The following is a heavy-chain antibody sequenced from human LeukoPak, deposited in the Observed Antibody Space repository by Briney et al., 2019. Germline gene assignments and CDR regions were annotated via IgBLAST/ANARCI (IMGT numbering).Heavy chain of an antibody. Sequence: PGGSLRLSCAASGFNFNTYGAHWIRQAPGKGLDWVAAISYDGKNKYYADSVKGRFTISRDTSKNTLDLQMNSLRVADTGLYYCASLPMERLPHNGFDIWGQGTMVTVSS. V-gene: IGHV3-30*03. D-gene: IGHD1-26*01. CDR1: GFNFNTYG. CDR2: ISYDGKNK. CDR3: ASLPMERLPHNGFDI. J-gene: IGHJ3*02.